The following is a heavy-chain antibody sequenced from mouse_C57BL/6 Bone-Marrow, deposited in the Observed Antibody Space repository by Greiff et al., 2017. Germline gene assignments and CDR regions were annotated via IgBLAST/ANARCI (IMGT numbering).Heavy chain of an antibody. Sequence: EVKLMESGGGLVKPGGSLKLSCAASGFTFSDYGMAWVRQAPRKGPEWVAFISNLAYSIYYADNVTGRFTISRENAKNTLDLKMRSLRSEDTAIYYCARHLVMDYWGQGTSVTVSA. V-gene: IGHV5-15*01. CDR2: ISNLAYSI. CDR3: ARHLVMDY. CDR1: GFTFSDYG. D-gene: IGHD2-10*02. J-gene: IGHJ4*01.